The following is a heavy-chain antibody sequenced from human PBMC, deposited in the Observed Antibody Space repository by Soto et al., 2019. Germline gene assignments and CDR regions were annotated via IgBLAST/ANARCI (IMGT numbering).Heavy chain of an antibody. Sequence: QVQLVESGGGVVQPGRSLRLSCAASGFTFSSYGMHWVRQAPGKGLEWVAVIWYDGSNKYYADSVKGRFTISRDNSKNTLYLQMNSLRAEDTAVYYCARDRYDSSGYYPGFQHWGQGTLVTVSS. CDR1: GFTFSSYG. V-gene: IGHV3-33*01. J-gene: IGHJ1*01. D-gene: IGHD3-22*01. CDR2: IWYDGSNK. CDR3: ARDRYDSSGYYPGFQH.